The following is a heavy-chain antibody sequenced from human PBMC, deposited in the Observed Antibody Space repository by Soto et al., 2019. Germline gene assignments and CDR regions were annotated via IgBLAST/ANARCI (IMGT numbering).Heavy chain of an antibody. CDR2: INHSGST. CDR1: GGSFSGYY. V-gene: IGHV4-34*01. Sequence: PSETLSLTCAVYGGSFSGYYWSWIRQPPGKGLEWIGEINHSGSTNYNPSLKSRVTISVDTSKNQFSLKLSSVTAADTAVYYCARIRITMVRGVIRRYYGMDVWGQGTTVT. CDR3: ARIRITMVRGVIRRYYGMDV. J-gene: IGHJ6*02. D-gene: IGHD3-10*01.